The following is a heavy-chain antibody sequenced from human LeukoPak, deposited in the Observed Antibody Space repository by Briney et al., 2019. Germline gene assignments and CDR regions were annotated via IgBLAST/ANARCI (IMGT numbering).Heavy chain of an antibody. J-gene: IGHJ4*02. Sequence: SVKVSCKASGGTFSSYAISWVRQAPGQGLEWMGGIIPIFGTANYAQKFQGRVTITADESTSTAYMELSSLRSEDTAVYYCARASNPEYYYDSSGYYEIDYWGQGTLVTVSS. V-gene: IGHV1-69*13. CDR2: IIPIFGTA. CDR3: ARASNPEYYYDSSGYYEIDY. CDR1: GGTFSSYA. D-gene: IGHD3-22*01.